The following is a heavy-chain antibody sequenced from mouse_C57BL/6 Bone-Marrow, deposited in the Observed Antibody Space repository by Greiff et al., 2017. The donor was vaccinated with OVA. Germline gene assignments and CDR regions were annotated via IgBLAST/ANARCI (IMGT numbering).Heavy chain of an antibody. Sequence: EVQLVESGAELVRPGASVKLSCTASGFNIKDDYMHWVKQRPEQGLEWIGWIDPENGDTEYASKFQGKATITADTSSNTAYLQLSSLTSEDTAVYYCTPSYYYGSSPYWYFDVWGTGTTVTVSS. CDR3: TPSYYYGSSPYWYFDV. D-gene: IGHD1-1*01. J-gene: IGHJ1*03. CDR2: IDPENGDT. V-gene: IGHV14-4*01. CDR1: GFNIKDDY.